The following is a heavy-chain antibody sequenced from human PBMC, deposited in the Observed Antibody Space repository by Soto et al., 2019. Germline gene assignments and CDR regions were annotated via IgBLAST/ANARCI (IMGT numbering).Heavy chain of an antibody. V-gene: IGHV3-21*01. CDR1: GFIFSSYS. CDR3: ARDRCSSTSCYHG. CDR2: ISSSSSYI. D-gene: IGHD2-2*01. Sequence: EVLLVESGGGLVKPGGSLRLSCADSGFIFSSYSMNWVRQAPGKGLEWVSSISSSSSYIYYADSVKGRFTISRDNAKNSLYLQMNSLRAEDTAVYYCARDRCSSTSCYHGWGQGTLVTVSS. J-gene: IGHJ4*02.